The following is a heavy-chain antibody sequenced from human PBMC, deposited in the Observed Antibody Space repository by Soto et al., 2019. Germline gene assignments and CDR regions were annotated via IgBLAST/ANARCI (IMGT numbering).Heavy chain of an antibody. CDR3: ERLRDRDGMDV. J-gene: IGHJ6*02. D-gene: IGHD2-15*01. CDR1: GGTFSTYT. CDR2: IIPILGIP. Sequence: QVQLVQSGAEVKKPGSSVKVSCKASGGTFSTYTITWVRQAPGQGLEWMGRIIPILGIPNYAQKFQGRVTITADKSTSTAYMELSSLRSEDTAVYYCERLRDRDGMDVWGQGTTVTVSS. V-gene: IGHV1-69*02.